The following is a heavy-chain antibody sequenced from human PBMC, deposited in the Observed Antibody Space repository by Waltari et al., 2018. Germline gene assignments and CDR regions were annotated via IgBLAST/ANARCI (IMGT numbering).Heavy chain of an antibody. CDR1: GFTFSSYG. D-gene: IGHD4-17*01. J-gene: IGHJ6*02. CDR2: IRYDGSNK. Sequence: QVQLVESGGGVVQPGGSLRLSCAASGFTFSSYGMHWVRQAPGKGLEWVAFIRYDGSNKYYADSGKGRFTISRDNSKNTLYLQMNSLRAEDTAVYYCAKGLTPYGDYGGYYYYYGMDVWGQGTTVTVSS. V-gene: IGHV3-30*02. CDR3: AKGLTPYGDYGGYYYYYGMDV.